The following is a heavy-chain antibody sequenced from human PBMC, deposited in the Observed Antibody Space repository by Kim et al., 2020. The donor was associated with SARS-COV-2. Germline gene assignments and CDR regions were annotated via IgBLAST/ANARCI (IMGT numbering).Heavy chain of an antibody. D-gene: IGHD6-13*01. CDR1: GFTFDDYA. J-gene: IGHJ6*01. V-gene: IGHV3-9*01. CDR2: ISWNSGSI. CDR3: AKDAGYSSSWYGILYYG. Sequence: GGPLRLSCAASGFTFDDYAMHWVRQAPGKGLEWVSGISWNSGSIGYADSVKGRFTISRDNAKNSLYLQMNSLRAEDTALYYCAKDAGYSSSWYGILYYG.